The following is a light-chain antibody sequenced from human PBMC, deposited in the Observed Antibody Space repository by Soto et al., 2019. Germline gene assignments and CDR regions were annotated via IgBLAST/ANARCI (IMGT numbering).Light chain of an antibody. CDR3: QQSYSTPIT. V-gene: IGKV1-39*01. Sequence: IRMTQSSSFLSASVGDRVTITCRASQSISSYLNWYQQKPGKAPKLMIYAASSLQSGVPSRFSGSGSGTDFTLTISSLQPEDFATYYCQQSYSTPITLGQGTRLEI. CDR2: AAS. CDR1: QSISSY. J-gene: IGKJ5*01.